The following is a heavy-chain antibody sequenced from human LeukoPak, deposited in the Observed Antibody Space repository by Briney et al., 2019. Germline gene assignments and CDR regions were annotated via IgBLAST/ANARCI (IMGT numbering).Heavy chain of an antibody. CDR1: GFTFSSYS. V-gene: IGHV3-48*04. Sequence: GGSLRLSCAASGFTFSSYSMNWVRQAPGKGLEWVSYISTSGTNIYYADSVKGRFTISRDNAKNSLYLQMNSLRVEDTAVYYCARALKPLYYYYMDVWGKGTTVTVSS. CDR3: ARALKPLYYYYMDV. J-gene: IGHJ6*03. CDR2: ISTSGTNI.